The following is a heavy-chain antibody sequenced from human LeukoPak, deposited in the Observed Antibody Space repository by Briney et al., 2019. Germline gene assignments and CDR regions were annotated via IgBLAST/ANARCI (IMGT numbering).Heavy chain of an antibody. Sequence: GRSLRLSCAASGFTFSSYAMHWVRQAPGKGLEWVAVISYDGSNKYYADSVKGRFTISRDNSKNTLYLQMNSLRAEDTAVYCCARSGIFGVVIIYHFDYWGQGTLVTVSS. V-gene: IGHV3-30-3*01. CDR2: ISYDGSNK. D-gene: IGHD3-3*01. CDR1: GFTFSSYA. J-gene: IGHJ4*02. CDR3: ARSGIFGVVIIYHFDY.